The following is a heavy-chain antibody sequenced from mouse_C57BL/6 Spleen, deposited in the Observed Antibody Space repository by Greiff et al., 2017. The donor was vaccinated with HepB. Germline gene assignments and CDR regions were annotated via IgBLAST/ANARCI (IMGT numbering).Heavy chain of an antibody. D-gene: IGHD1-1*01. CDR3: ARGYYGSGYWYFDV. CDR2: INPNNGGT. J-gene: IGHJ1*03. V-gene: IGHV1-18*01. Sequence: EVQLQQSGPELVKPGASVKIPCKASGYTFTDYNMDWVKQSHGKSLEWIGDINPNNGGTNYNKKFKGKATLTVDKSSSTAYMELRSLTSEDTAVYYGARGYYGSGYWYFDVWGTGTTVTVSS. CDR1: GYTFTDYN.